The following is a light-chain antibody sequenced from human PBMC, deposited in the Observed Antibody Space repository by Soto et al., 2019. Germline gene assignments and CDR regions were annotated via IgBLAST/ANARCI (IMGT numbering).Light chain of an antibody. V-gene: IGKV3-20*01. CDR1: QNIRSSY. Sequence: EIVLTQSPVTLSLSPGERATLSCRASQNIRSSYLAWYQQKPGQAPRLLFYGASNRVTGIPGRLSASGSGADFTLTISRLEPEDFAVYYCQQYGPSLTFGQGTRLEMK. CDR3: QQYGPSLT. CDR2: GAS. J-gene: IGKJ5*01.